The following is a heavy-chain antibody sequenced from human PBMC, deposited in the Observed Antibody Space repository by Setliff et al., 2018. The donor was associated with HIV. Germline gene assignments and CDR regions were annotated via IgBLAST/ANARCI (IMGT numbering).Heavy chain of an antibody. CDR2: TSSFSGAT. CDR1: GYRFMSYG. J-gene: IGHJ4*02. V-gene: IGHV1-18*01. CDR3: AREVDGLELDH. Sequence: ASVKVSCKGSGYRFMSYGFTWVRQAPGQGLEWVGWTSSFSGATKYSQNLQGRVTMTTDTSTNTAYMELRSLKSDDTDVYYCAREVDGLELDHWGQGTLVTVSS.